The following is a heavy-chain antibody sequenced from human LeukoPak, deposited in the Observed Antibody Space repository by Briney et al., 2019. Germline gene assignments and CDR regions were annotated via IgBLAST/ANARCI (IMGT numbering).Heavy chain of an antibody. CDR1: GYTFTSYA. D-gene: IGHD3-10*01. V-gene: IGHV1-18*01. CDR3: ARDPGLWFGEYYFDY. Sequence: ASVKVSCKASGYTFTSYAMNWVRQAPGQGLEWMGWISAYNGNTNYAQKLQGRVTMTTDTSTSTAYMELRSLRSDDTAVYYCARDPGLWFGEYYFDYWGQGTLVTVSS. J-gene: IGHJ4*02. CDR2: ISAYNGNT.